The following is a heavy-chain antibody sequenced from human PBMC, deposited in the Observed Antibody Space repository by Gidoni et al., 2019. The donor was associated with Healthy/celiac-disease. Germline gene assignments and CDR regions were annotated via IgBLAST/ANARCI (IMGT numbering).Heavy chain of an antibody. CDR1: GFTFGAYA. Sequence: EVQLVESGGGLVQPGRSLRLSCTASGFTFGAYAMSWFRQAPGKGLEWVGFIRSKAYGGTTEYAASVKGRFTISRDDSKSIAYLQMNSLKTEDTAVYYCTREAPPHYDFWSGYSDYWGQGTLVTVSS. CDR2: IRSKAYGGTT. J-gene: IGHJ4*02. CDR3: TREAPPHYDFWSGYSDY. D-gene: IGHD3-3*01. V-gene: IGHV3-49*03.